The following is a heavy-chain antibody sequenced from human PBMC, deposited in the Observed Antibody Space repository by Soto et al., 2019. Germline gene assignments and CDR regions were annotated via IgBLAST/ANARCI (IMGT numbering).Heavy chain of an antibody. V-gene: IGHV3-30-3*01. CDR1: GFTFSSYA. D-gene: IGHD3-22*01. CDR2: ISYDGSNK. CDR3: ARTLPEGYDSSGYYHGYFDY. J-gene: IGHJ4*02. Sequence: QVQLVESGGGVVQPGRSLRLSCAASGFTFSSYAMHWVRQAPGKGLEWVAVISYDGSNKYYADSVKGRFTISRDNSKNTLYLLMNSLRAEDTAVYYCARTLPEGYDSSGYYHGYFDYWGQGTLVTVSS.